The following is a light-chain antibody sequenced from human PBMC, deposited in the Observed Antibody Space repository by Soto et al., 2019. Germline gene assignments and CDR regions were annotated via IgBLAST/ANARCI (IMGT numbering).Light chain of an antibody. CDR2: DAS. CDR1: QRMSGF. CDR3: QHYSSNSGT. J-gene: IGKJ1*01. V-gene: IGKV1-5*01. Sequence: DIQITRSPSTLSASVGDRVTITCRASQRMSGFLAWYQQKPGKAPQLLISDASSLESGVPSRFSGGGSGTAFTLTISSLQPEDFATYYCQHYSSNSGTFGPGTKVDIK.